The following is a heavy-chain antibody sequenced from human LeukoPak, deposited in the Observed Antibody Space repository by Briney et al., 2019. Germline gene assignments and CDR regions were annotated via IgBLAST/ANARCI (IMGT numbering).Heavy chain of an antibody. CDR3: ARGFGVNGLAFDI. CDR2: IKQDGSEK. V-gene: IGHV3-7*05. Sequence: PGGSLRLSCAASGFTFSSYWMSWVRQAPGKGLEWVANIKQDGSEKYYVDSVKGRFTISRDNAKSSLFLQMSSLRADDTAVHYCARGFGVNGLAFDIWGQGTMVTVSS. CDR1: GFTFSSYW. J-gene: IGHJ3*02. D-gene: IGHD4-23*01.